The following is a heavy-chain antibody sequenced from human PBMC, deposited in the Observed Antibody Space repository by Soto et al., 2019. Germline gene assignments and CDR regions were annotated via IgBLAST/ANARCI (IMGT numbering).Heavy chain of an antibody. D-gene: IGHD3-10*01. J-gene: IGHJ4*02. V-gene: IGHV4-30-4*08. CDR2: IYSSGTT. Sequence: PSETLSLTCAVSGGSGGSGDFHWSWIRQPPGKGLEWIGYIYSSGTTYYNPSLKSRVTISVDTSKNQFSLKLSSVTAADTAVYYCARQGITMVRPRPSVADYWGQGTLVTVSS. CDR3: ARQGITMVRPRPSVADY. CDR1: GGSGGSGDFH.